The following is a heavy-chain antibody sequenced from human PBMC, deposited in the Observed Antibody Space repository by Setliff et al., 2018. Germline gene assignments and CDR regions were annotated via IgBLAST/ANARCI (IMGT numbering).Heavy chain of an antibody. J-gene: IGHJ6*03. CDR3: ARGTGVETACGGSCYLYYYYYYMDV. D-gene: IGHD2-15*01. Sequence: SETLSLTCSVSGGSISTYHWSWIRQPPEKGLGWIAYIHYSGSTNQNPSLKSRVTISVDTSKNQFSLKLSSVTAADTAVYYCARGTGVETACGGSCYLYYYYYYMDVWGKGTTVTVSS. V-gene: IGHV4-59*08. CDR2: IHYSGST. CDR1: GGSISTYH.